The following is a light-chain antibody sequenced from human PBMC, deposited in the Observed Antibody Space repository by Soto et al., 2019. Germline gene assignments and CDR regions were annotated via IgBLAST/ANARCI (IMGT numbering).Light chain of an antibody. CDR2: AAS. V-gene: IGKV1-27*01. CDR1: QAISIY. J-gene: IGKJ1*01. CDR3: QKYSGAPPT. Sequence: DIQMTQSPSSLSTSVGDRVTITCRASQAISIYLAWYQQKPGKVPKLLIYAASTLQSGVPSRFSGSVSGTDFTLTISSLQPEDVATYYCQKYSGAPPTFGQGTKVEIK.